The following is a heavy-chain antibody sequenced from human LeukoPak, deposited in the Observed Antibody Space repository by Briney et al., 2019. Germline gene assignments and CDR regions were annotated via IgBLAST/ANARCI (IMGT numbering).Heavy chain of an antibody. CDR3: ARYCSSTSCYRSFDY. D-gene: IGHD2-2*02. Sequence: GGSLRLSCAASGFTFSSYSMNWVRQAPGKGLERVSYISSSSSTIYYADSVKGRFTISRDNAKNSLYLQMNSLRAEDTAVYYCARYCSSTSCYRSFDYWGQGTLVTVSS. CDR1: GFTFSSYS. V-gene: IGHV3-48*04. J-gene: IGHJ4*02. CDR2: ISSSSSTI.